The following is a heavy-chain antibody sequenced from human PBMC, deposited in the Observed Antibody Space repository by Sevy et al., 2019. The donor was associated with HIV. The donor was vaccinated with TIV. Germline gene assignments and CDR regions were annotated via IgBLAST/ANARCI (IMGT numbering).Heavy chain of an antibody. CDR2: ISYDGVIK. CDR1: GFTFSSHA. Sequence: GGSLRLSCAASGFTFSSHAMHWVRQAPGKGLEWVALISYDGVIKYYAESVKGRFPISRDNSKNTLYLQMNSLRADDTAVYYCAREAGYSTGWSPGNYWGQGTLVTVSS. J-gene: IGHJ4*02. V-gene: IGHV3-30*14. D-gene: IGHD6-19*01. CDR3: AREAGYSTGWSPGNY.